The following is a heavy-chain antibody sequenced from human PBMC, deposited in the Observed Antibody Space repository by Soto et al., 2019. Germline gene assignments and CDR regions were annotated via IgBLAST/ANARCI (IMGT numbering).Heavy chain of an antibody. V-gene: IGHV1-58*01. CDR1: GFTFTSSA. CDR3: AAPSSQLGNYSYYGMDV. CDR2: IVVGSGNT. Sequence: QMQLVQSGPEVKKPGTSVKVSCKASGFTFTSSAVRWVRQARGQRVAWIGWIVVGSGNTNYAQKFQERVTITRDMSTSTAYMELDSLRSEDTAVYCCAAPSSQLGNYSYYGMDVWGQGTTVTVSS. D-gene: IGHD6-13*01. J-gene: IGHJ6*02.